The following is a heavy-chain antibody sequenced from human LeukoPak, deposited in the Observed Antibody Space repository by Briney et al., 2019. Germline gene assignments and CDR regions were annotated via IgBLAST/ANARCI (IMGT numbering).Heavy chain of an antibody. CDR3: ARAVVPAAIRNYYYYYMDV. V-gene: IGHV4-61*02. CDR2: IYTSGST. CDR1: GGSISSGSYY. J-gene: IGHJ6*03. D-gene: IGHD2-2*02. Sequence: SQTLSLTCTVSGGSISSGSYYWSWIRQPAGKGLEWIGRIYTSGSTNYNPSLKSRVTISVDTSKNQFSLKLSSVTGADTAVYYCARAVVPAAIRNYYYYYMDVWGKGTTVTVSS.